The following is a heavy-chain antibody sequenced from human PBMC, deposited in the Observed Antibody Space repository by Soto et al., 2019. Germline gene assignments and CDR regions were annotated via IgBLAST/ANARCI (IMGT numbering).Heavy chain of an antibody. V-gene: IGHV4-39*01. CDR1: GGSVSSGSYY. D-gene: IGHD5-18*01. Sequence: SETLSLTCTVSGGSVSSGSYYWGWIRQPPGKGLEWIGSIYYSGSTYYNPSLKSRVTISVDTSKNQFSLKLSSVTAADTAVYYCACIFSGGYGYGFYYYGMDVWGQGTTVTVSS. CDR2: IYYSGST. CDR3: ACIFSGGYGYGFYYYGMDV. J-gene: IGHJ6*02.